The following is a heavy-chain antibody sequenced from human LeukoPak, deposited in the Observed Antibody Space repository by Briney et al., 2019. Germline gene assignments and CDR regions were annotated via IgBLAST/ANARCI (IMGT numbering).Heavy chain of an antibody. CDR3: ARWVVGANYFDY. D-gene: IGHD1-26*01. J-gene: IGHJ4*02. CDR1: GYTFTSYG. Sequence: ASVKVSCKASGYTFTSYGISWVRQAPGQGLEWMGWISAYNGNTNYAQKLQGRVTMTTDTSTTTAYMELRSLRSDDTAVYYCARWVVGANYFDYWGQGTLVTVSS. V-gene: IGHV1-18*01. CDR2: ISAYNGNT.